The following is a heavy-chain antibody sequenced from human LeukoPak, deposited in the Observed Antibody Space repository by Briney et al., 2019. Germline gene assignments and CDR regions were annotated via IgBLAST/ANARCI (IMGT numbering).Heavy chain of an antibody. CDR2: ISGSGETT. Sequence: GGSLRLSCAASGFTFRNHAMNWVRQAPGKGLEWVSVISGSGETTYYADSVKGRFTISRDNSQNTLYLQMSSLRGEDTALYYCAKDRGMVGASVRAFDYWGQGTLVSVSS. D-gene: IGHD1-26*01. CDR1: GFTFRNHA. J-gene: IGHJ4*02. V-gene: IGHV3-23*01. CDR3: AKDRGMVGASVRAFDY.